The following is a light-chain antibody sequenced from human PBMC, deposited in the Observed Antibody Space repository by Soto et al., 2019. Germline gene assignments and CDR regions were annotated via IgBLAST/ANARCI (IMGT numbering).Light chain of an antibody. V-gene: IGLV1-40*01. J-gene: IGLJ2*01. CDR3: HSYDSSLSGVV. CDR2: RNT. Sequence: QSVLTQPPSVSGAPGQGVTISCTGSSSNLGAGYDVHWYRQLPGTAPRLLIYRNTNRPSGVPDRFFGSKSGTSASLAITGLQAEDEADYYCHSYDSSLSGVVFGGGTQLAVL. CDR1: SSNLGAGYD.